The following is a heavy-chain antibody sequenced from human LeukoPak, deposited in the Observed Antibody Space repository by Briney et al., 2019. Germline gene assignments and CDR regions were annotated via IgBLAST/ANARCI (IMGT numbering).Heavy chain of an antibody. CDR2: ISSSGSTI. J-gene: IGHJ4*02. V-gene: IGHV3-48*03. CDR3: AHGAMYQLDY. CDR1: GFTFSSYE. Sequence: GGSLRLSCAASGFTFSSYEMNWVRQAPGKGLEWVSYISSSGSTIYYADSVKGRFTISRDNAKNPLYLQMNSLRAEDTAVYYCAHGAMYQLDYWGQGTLVTVSS. D-gene: IGHD2-2*01.